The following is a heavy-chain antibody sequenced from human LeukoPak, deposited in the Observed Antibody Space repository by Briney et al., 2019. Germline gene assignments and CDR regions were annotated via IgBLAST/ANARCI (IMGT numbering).Heavy chain of an antibody. CDR3: TTSYYSSGWYPGYYYYYMDV. CDR2: IKSKTDGGTT. Sequence: PGGSLRLSCAASGFTFSNAWMSWVRQAPGKGLEWVGRIKSKTDGGTTDYAAPVKGRFTISRDDSKNTLYLQMNSLKTEDTAVYYCTTSYYSSGWYPGYYYYYMDVWGKGTTVTVSS. CDR1: GFTFSNAW. V-gene: IGHV3-15*01. J-gene: IGHJ6*03. D-gene: IGHD6-19*01.